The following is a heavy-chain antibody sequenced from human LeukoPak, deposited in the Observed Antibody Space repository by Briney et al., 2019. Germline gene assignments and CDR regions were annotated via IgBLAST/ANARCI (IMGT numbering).Heavy chain of an antibody. J-gene: IGHJ3*02. CDR1: GGSISSYY. CDR3: ARGFSGREAFYI. V-gene: IGHV4-59*01. CDR2: IYYSGSSGST. D-gene: IGHD6-25*01. Sequence: PSETLSLTCTVSGGSISSYYWTWIRQPPGKGLEWIGYIYYSGSSGSTNYKPSLKSRVTISVDTSKNQFSLKLSSVTAADTAVYYFARGFSGREAFYIWGQGTMVTVSS.